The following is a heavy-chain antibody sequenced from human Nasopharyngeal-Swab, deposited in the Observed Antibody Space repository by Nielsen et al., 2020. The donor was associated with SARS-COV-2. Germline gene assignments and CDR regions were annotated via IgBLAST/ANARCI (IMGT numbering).Heavy chain of an antibody. CDR2: MNPNSGNT. J-gene: IGHJ6*03. V-gene: IGHV1-8*01. D-gene: IGHD2-15*01. Sequence: WVRQAPGQGLEWMGWMNPNSGNTGYAQKFQGRVTMTRNTSISTAYMELSSLRSEDTAVYYCASTDNYYYYYMDVWGKGTTVTVSS. CDR3: ASTDNYYYYYMDV.